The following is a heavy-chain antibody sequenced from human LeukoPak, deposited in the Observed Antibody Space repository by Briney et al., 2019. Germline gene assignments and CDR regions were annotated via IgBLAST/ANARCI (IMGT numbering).Heavy chain of an antibody. CDR2: INHSGST. CDR3: ARVRPSSWYPRWFDP. V-gene: IGHV4-34*01. D-gene: IGHD6-13*01. J-gene: IGHJ5*02. Sequence: RPSETLSLTCAVYGGSFSGYYWSWIRQPPGKGLEWIGEINHSGSTNYNPSLKSRVTISVDTSRNQFSLKLSSVTAADTAVYYCARVRPSSWYPRWFDPWGQGTLVTVSS. CDR1: GGSFSGYY.